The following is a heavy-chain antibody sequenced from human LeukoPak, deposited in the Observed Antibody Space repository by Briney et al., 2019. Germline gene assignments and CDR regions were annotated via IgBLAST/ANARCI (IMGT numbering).Heavy chain of an antibody. CDR2: ITSSGSLV. V-gene: IGHV3-11*04. Sequence: GGSLRLSCAASGFTFSDFYFSWIRQAPGKGLEWISYITSSGSLVYYADSVRGRFSISRDSANNSLFLRMNSLRAEDTAIYYCARTPGYSYGYLGYWGQGTLVTVSS. J-gene: IGHJ4*02. D-gene: IGHD5-18*01. CDR1: GFTFSDFY. CDR3: ARTPGYSYGYLGY.